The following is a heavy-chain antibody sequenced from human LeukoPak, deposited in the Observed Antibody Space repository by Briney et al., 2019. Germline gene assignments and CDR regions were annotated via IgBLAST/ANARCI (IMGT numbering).Heavy chain of an antibody. CDR3: AKDPHYYGSGSYYSGFDP. D-gene: IGHD3-10*01. CDR1: GFTFSSYG. V-gene: IGHV3-30*18. Sequence: PGRSLRLSCAASGFTFSSYGMHWVRQAPGKGLEWAAVISEDGSNKYYADSVKGRFTISRDNSKTTLYLQMNSLRAEDTAVYYCAKDPHYYGSGSYYSGFDPWGQGTLVTVSS. J-gene: IGHJ5*02. CDR2: ISEDGSNK.